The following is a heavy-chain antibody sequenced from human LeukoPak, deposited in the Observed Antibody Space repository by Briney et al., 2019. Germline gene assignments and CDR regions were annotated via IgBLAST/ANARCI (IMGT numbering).Heavy chain of an antibody. J-gene: IGHJ3*02. D-gene: IGHD3-10*01. CDR1: GFTFSNSW. Sequence: GGSLRLSCAGSGFTFSNSWMGWVRQAPGKGLEWVANIKQDGTEKYYVDSVKGRFTISRDNSKNTLYVQMNSLRAEDTALYFCAKDRESGAIDIWGQGTMVTVSS. CDR2: IKQDGTEK. CDR3: AKDRESGAIDI. V-gene: IGHV3-7*01.